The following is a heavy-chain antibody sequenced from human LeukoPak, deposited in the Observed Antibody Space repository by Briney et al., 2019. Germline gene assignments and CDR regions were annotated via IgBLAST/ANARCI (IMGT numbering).Heavy chain of an antibody. CDR2: IRYDGSNK. J-gene: IGHJ1*01. CDR3: ARHYYDSSGSGHFQH. V-gene: IGHV3-30*02. D-gene: IGHD3-22*01. Sequence: GGSLRLSCAASGFTFSSYGMHWVRQAPGKGLEWVAFIRYDGSNKYYADSVKGRFTISRDNSKNTLYLQMNSLRAEDTAVYYCARHYYDSSGSGHFQHWGQGTLVTVSS. CDR1: GFTFSSYG.